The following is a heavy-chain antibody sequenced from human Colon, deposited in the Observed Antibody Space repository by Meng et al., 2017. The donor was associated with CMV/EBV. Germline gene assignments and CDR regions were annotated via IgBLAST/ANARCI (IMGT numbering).Heavy chain of an antibody. CDR2: INSNSGAT. D-gene: IGHD1-26*01. J-gene: IGHJ4*02. CDR3: ARDPSGSRVPFDY. V-gene: IGHV1-2*02. Sequence: QVELVQSGAEVKKHGASVKVSCKASGYTFSDYHIHWVRQAPGQGLEWMGWINSNSGATDYAQKFQGRLTMTRDTSITTVYMELSSLRSDDTAVYYCARDPSGSRVPFDYWGQGSLVTVSS. CDR1: GYTFSDYH.